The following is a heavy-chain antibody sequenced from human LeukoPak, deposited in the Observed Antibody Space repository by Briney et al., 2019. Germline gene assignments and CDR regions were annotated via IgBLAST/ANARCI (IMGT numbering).Heavy chain of an antibody. D-gene: IGHD3-22*01. V-gene: IGHV4-59*08. J-gene: IGHJ1*01. CDR3: ASLPHSSGYYESAYFQH. CDR2: IYYSGST. CDR1: GGSISSYY. Sequence: KSSETLSLTCTVSGGSISSYYWSWIRQPPGKGLEWIGYIYYSGSTNYNPSLKSRVTISVDTSKNQFSLKLSSVTAADTAVYYCASLPHSSGYYESAYFQHWGQGTLVTVSS.